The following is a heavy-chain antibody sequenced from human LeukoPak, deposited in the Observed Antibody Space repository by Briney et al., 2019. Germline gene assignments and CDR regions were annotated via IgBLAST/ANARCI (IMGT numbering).Heavy chain of an antibody. Sequence: KSSETLSLTCTVSGGSISDYYWSWIRQSPGKGLEWIGYIYYSGSTNYNPSLKSRVTVSVDTSRNQFSLKLNSVTAADTAVYYCARTVSTGTLDYWGQGTLDTVSS. CDR1: GGSISDYY. CDR3: ARTVSTGTLDY. CDR2: IYYSGST. V-gene: IGHV4-59*01. D-gene: IGHD1-7*01. J-gene: IGHJ4*02.